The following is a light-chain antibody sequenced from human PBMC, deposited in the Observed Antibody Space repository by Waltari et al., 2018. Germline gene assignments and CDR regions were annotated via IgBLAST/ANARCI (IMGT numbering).Light chain of an antibody. Sequence: EIALTQSPGTLSSSPGERATLSCRASQSVTSTYLAWYQQKPGQAPRLLTYGASRRANGIPDRFSGSGSGTDFTLTISRLEPEDFAVYYCQQYGSSPRTFGPGTKVDIK. CDR1: QSVTSTY. J-gene: IGKJ3*01. CDR2: GAS. CDR3: QQYGSSPRT. V-gene: IGKV3-20*01.